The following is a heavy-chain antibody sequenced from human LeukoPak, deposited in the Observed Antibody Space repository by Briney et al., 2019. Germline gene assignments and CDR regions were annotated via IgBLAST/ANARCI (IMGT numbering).Heavy chain of an antibody. CDR1: GGSFSGYY. D-gene: IGHD6-13*01. CDR2: INHSGST. Sequence: SETLSLTCAVYGGSFSGYYWSWIRQPPGKGLEWIGEINHSGSTNYNPSLKSRVTISVDTSKNQFSLKLSSVTAADTAVYYCARARRLDIAAAGGIVDYWGQGTLVTVSS. CDR3: ARARRLDIAAAGGIVDY. V-gene: IGHV4-34*01. J-gene: IGHJ4*02.